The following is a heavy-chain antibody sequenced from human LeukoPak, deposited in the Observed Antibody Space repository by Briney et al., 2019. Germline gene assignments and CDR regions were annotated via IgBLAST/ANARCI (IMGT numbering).Heavy chain of an antibody. D-gene: IGHD1-1*01. CDR2: ISWDGGST. CDR1: GFTFDDYT. CDR3: AKSGTTDYGGFDY. V-gene: IGHV3-43*01. Sequence: GGSLRLSCAASGFTFDDYTMHWVRQAPGKGLEWVSLISWDGGSTYYADSVKGRFTISRDNSKNSLYLQMNSLRTEDTALYYCAKSGTTDYGGFDYWGQGTLVTVSS. J-gene: IGHJ4*02.